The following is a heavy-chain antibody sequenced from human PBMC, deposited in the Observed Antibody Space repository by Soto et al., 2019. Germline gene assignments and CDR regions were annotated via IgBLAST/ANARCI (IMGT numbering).Heavy chain of an antibody. CDR3: TAGGGCGGDCYGG. J-gene: IGHJ4*02. V-gene: IGHV3-74*01. D-gene: IGHD2-21*02. Sequence: VGSLRLSCAASGFTFSGYWMHWVRQAPGKGLVWVSRTNSDGSSTSYADSVKGRFTISRDNAKNTLYLQMNSLRAEDTAVYYCTAGGGCGGDCYGGWGQGTLVTVSS. CDR2: TNSDGSST. CDR1: GFTFSGYW.